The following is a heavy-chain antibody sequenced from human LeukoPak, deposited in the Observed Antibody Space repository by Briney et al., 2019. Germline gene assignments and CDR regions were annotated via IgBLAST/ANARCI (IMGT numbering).Heavy chain of an antibody. D-gene: IGHD1-26*01. CDR2: IRSKAYGGTT. CDR3: TRGSGRYEF. CDR1: GFTVSSNY. V-gene: IGHV3-49*04. J-gene: IGHJ4*02. Sequence: PGGSLRLSCAASGFTVSSNYMTWVRQAPGKGLEWVGYIRSKAYGGTTEYAPSMKGRISISRDDSKALAYLQMNNLKTEDTAVYYCTRGSGRYEFWGQGTLVTVSS.